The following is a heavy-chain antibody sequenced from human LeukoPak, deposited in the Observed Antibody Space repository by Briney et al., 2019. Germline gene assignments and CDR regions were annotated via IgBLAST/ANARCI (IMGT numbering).Heavy chain of an antibody. CDR2: INPNSGAT. CDR1: GYPFTAYY. D-gene: IGHD2-2*01. J-gene: IGHJ4*02. CDR3: ARDSRSSSSCPFFGF. V-gene: IGHV1-2*02. Sequence: ASVKVSCKASGYPFTAYYIHWVRQAPGQGLEWVGWINPNSGATNYAQVFQGRVTMTRDTSISTAYMELSRLRSDDTAVYYCARDSRSSSSCPFFGFWGQGTLVAVSS.